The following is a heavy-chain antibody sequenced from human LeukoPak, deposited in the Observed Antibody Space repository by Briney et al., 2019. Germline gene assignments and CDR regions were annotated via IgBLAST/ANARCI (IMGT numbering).Heavy chain of an antibody. CDR1: GGSISSGGYY. J-gene: IGHJ5*02. V-gene: IGHV4-31*03. CDR3: ARGHYYGSGSYYGWFDP. CDR2: IYCSGST. D-gene: IGHD3-10*01. Sequence: SETLSLTCTVSGGSISSGGYYWSWIRQHPGKGLEWIGYIYCSGSTYYNPSLKSRVTISVDTSKNQFSLKLSSVTAADTAVYYCARGHYYGSGSYYGWFDPWGQGTLVTVSS.